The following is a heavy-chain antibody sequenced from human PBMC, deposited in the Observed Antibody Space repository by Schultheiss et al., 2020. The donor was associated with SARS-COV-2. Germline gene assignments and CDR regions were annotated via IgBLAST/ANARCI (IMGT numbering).Heavy chain of an antibody. V-gene: IGHV3-23*01. J-gene: IGHJ4*02. D-gene: IGHD6-19*01. CDR3: AKDTVESQWLVRALLGY. CDR1: GFTFSSYA. Sequence: GESLKISCAASGFTFSSYAMSWVRQAPGKGLEWVSAISGSGGSTYYADSVKGRFTISRDNSKNTLYLQMNSLRAEDTAVYYCAKDTVESQWLVRALLGYWGQGTLVTVSS. CDR2: ISGSGGST.